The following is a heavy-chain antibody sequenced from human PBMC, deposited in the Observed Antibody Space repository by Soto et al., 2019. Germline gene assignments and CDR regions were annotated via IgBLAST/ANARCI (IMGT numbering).Heavy chain of an antibody. CDR1: GYMFTSYD. Sequence: QVQLVQSGAEVKKPGASVTVSCTASGYMFTSYDIGWVRQATGQGLEWMGWMNPNSGNTGYAQNFQGRVPMTSHTSMGTAYMELSSLRSDDTAVYYCARIPSYDTSGPLDYYYGMDVWGQGTTVTVSS. J-gene: IGHJ6*02. CDR2: MNPNSGNT. D-gene: IGHD3-22*01. V-gene: IGHV1-8*01. CDR3: ARIPSYDTSGPLDYYYGMDV.